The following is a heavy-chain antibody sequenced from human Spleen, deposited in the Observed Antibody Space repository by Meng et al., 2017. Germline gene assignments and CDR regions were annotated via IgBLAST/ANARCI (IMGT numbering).Heavy chain of an antibody. CDR2: INHSGST. CDR1: GGAFIGYY. Sequence: QGQLQQWGAGLLKPSETLSRTRAVYGGAFIGYYWSWIRQPPGKGLEWIGEINHSGSTNYNPSLKSRVTISVDTSKNQFSLKLSSVTAADSAVYYCARGPTTMAHDFDYWGQGTLVTVSS. D-gene: IGHD4-11*01. CDR3: ARGPTTMAHDFDY. J-gene: IGHJ4*02. V-gene: IGHV4-34*01.